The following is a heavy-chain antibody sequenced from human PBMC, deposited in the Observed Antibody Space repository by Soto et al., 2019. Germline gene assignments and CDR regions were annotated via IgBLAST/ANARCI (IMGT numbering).Heavy chain of an antibody. CDR2: ISYDGSNK. CDR3: ARTSRRIDSSGYYFDY. Sequence: GSLRLSCAASGFTFSSYGMHWVRQAPGKGLEWVAVISYDGSNKYYADSVKGRFTISRDNSKNTLYLQMNSLRAEDTAVYYCARTSRRIDSSGYYFDYWGQGT. V-gene: IGHV3-30*03. CDR1: GFTFSSYG. J-gene: IGHJ4*02. D-gene: IGHD3-22*01.